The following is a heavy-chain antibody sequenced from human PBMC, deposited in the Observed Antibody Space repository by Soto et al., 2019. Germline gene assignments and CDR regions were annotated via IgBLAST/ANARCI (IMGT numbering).Heavy chain of an antibody. Sequence: SETLSLTCTVSGVSISSGGYYWSWIRQHPGKGLEWIGYIYYSGSTYYNPSLKSRVTISVDTSKNQFSLKLSSVTAADTAVYYCARGGYDSSGYYRDYYYYGMDVWGQGTTVTVSS. CDR3: ARGGYDSSGYYRDYYYYGMDV. CDR1: GVSISSGGYY. D-gene: IGHD3-22*01. CDR2: IYYSGST. J-gene: IGHJ6*02. V-gene: IGHV4-31*03.